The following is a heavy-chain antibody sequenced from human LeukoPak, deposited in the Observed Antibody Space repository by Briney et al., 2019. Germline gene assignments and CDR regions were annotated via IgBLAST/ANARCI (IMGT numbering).Heavy chain of an antibody. D-gene: IGHD2-2*01. J-gene: IGHJ5*02. Sequence: VASVKVSCKASGGTFSSYAISWVRQAPGQGLEWMGWISGYNGNTNYAQKLQGRVTMTTDTSTSTAYMELRSLRSDDTAVYYCARERCSSTSCLSNWFDPWGQGTLVTVSS. CDR3: ARERCSSTSCLSNWFDP. V-gene: IGHV1-18*01. CDR1: GGTFSSYA. CDR2: ISGYNGNT.